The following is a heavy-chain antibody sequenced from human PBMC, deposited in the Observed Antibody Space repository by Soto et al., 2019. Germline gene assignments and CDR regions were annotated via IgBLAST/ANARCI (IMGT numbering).Heavy chain of an antibody. CDR1: GFTFSSYS. Sequence: EVQLVESGGGLVKPGGSLRLSCAASGFTFSSYSMNWVRQAPGKGLEWVSFISSSSSYIYYADSVKGRFTISRDNAKNSLYLQMNSLRAEDTAVYYCARVRDYGDTVRAFDIWGQGTMVTVSS. CDR3: ARVRDYGDTVRAFDI. J-gene: IGHJ3*02. D-gene: IGHD4-17*01. CDR2: ISSSSSYI. V-gene: IGHV3-21*01.